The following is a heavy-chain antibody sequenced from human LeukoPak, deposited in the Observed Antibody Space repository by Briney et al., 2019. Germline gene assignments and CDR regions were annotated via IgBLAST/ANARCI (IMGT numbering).Heavy chain of an antibody. CDR1: GGSFSGYY. V-gene: IGHV4-34*01. D-gene: IGHD6-19*01. Sequence: PSETLSLTCAVYGGSFSGYYWSWIRQPPGKGLEWIGEINHSGSTSYNPSLKSRVTISVDTSKNQFSLRLTSVTAADTAVYYCARSVGIAVAEDAFDIWGQGTMVTVSS. J-gene: IGHJ3*02. CDR2: INHSGST. CDR3: ARSVGIAVAEDAFDI.